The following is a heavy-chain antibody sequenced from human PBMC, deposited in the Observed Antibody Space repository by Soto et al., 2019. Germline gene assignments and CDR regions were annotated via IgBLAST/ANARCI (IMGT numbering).Heavy chain of an antibody. V-gene: IGHV5-10-1*01. Sequence: ESLKISCKGSGYSFAGYWITWVRQKPGKGLEWMGRIDPSDSQTYYSPSFRGHVTISATKSITTVFLQWSSLRDSDTAMYYCARQIYDSDTGPNFQYYFDSWGQGTPVTVSS. CDR2: IDPSDSQT. CDR3: ARQIYDSDTGPNFQYYFDS. D-gene: IGHD3-22*01. J-gene: IGHJ4*02. CDR1: GYSFAGYW.